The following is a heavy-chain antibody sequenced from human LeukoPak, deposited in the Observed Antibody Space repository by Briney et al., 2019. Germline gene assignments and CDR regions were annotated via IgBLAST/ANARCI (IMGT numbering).Heavy chain of an antibody. V-gene: IGHV4-59*01. D-gene: IGHD3-22*01. Sequence: SENLSLTCTVSGGSISSYYWSWIRQPPGKGLEWIGYIYYSGSTNYNPSLKSRVTISVDTSKNQFSLKLSSVTAADTAVYYCARGYYYDSSGFDYWGQGTLVTVSS. CDR2: IYYSGST. CDR3: ARGYYYDSSGFDY. J-gene: IGHJ4*02. CDR1: GGSISSYY.